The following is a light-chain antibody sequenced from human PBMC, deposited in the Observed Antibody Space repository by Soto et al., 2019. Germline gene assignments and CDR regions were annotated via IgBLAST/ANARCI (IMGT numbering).Light chain of an antibody. CDR3: QQYHNCPLT. CDR1: QSVSTN. J-gene: IGKJ4*01. Sequence: EIVMTQSPATLSVSPGERATLSCRASQSVSTNLAWYQQKFGQAPRLLIYGASTRATGIPARFSGSGSGTEFTLTISSLQSEDFAVYYCQQYHNCPLTFGGGTKVEIK. CDR2: GAS. V-gene: IGKV3-15*01.